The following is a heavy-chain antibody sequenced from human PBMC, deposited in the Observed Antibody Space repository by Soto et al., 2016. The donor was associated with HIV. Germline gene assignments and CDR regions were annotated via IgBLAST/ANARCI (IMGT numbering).Heavy chain of an antibody. CDR3: VRVVSGQATSPFDS. D-gene: IGHD6-19*01. J-gene: IGHJ4*02. CDR2: IYSRGST. V-gene: IGHV4-31*03. Sequence: QVQLQESGPGLVKPSQTLSLTCTVSGDSISDGGSYWSWIRQYPGKGLEWIGYIYSRGSTYNNPSLKSRIFMSIDTSKNQFSLILTSVTAADTAVYYCVRVVSGQATSPFDSWGQGTLVTISS. CDR1: GDSISDGGSY.